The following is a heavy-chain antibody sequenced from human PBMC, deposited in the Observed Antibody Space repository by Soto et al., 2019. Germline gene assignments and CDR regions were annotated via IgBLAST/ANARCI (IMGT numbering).Heavy chain of an antibody. Sequence: SETLSPTCSVSGGSISSSSYYWGWIRQPPGKGLEWIGKIYYSGSTNYNPSLKSRVTISVDTSKNQFSLKLSSVTAADTAVYYCARTWANIWGQGTMVTVSS. CDR2: IYYSGST. D-gene: IGHD3-16*01. CDR3: ARTWANI. V-gene: IGHV4-39*07. CDR1: GGSISSSSYY. J-gene: IGHJ3*02.